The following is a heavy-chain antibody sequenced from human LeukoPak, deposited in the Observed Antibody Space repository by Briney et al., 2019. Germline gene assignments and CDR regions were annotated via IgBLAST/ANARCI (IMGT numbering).Heavy chain of an antibody. CDR3: ARGSMADHDAFDI. CDR2: IYYSGST. D-gene: IGHD5-24*01. Sequence: SETLSLTCTVSGGSISSSSYYWGWIRQPPGKGLEWIGSIYYSGSTYYNPSLKSRVTISVDKSKNQFSLKLSSVTAADTAVYYCARGSMADHDAFDIWGQGTMVTVSS. CDR1: GGSISSSSYY. V-gene: IGHV4-39*07. J-gene: IGHJ3*02.